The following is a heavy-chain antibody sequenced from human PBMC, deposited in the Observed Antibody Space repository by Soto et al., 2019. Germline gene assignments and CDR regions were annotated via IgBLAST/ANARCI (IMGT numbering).Heavy chain of an antibody. Sequence: ASVKVSCKASGGTFSSYALSWVRQAPGQGLEWMGGIIPIFGTANYAQKFQGRVTMTEDTSTDTAYMELSSLRSEDTAVYYCATEAIFGSYGMDVWGQGTTVTVSS. CDR1: GGTFSSYA. V-gene: IGHV1-69*06. CDR3: ATEAIFGSYGMDV. CDR2: IIPIFGTA. D-gene: IGHD3-3*01. J-gene: IGHJ6*02.